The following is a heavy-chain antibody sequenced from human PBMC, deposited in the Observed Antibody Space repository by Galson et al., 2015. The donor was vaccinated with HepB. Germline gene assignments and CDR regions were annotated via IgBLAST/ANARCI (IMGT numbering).Heavy chain of an antibody. CDR2: ISGSGGST. D-gene: IGHD5-24*01. CDR3: AKDGEMATATGWFDP. J-gene: IGHJ5*02. CDR1: GFTFSSYA. Sequence: SLRLSCAASGFTFSSYAMSWVRQAPGKGLEWVSAISGSGGSTYYADSVRGRFTISRDNSKNTLYLQMNSLRAEDTAVYYCAKDGEMATATGWFDPWGQGTLVTVSS. V-gene: IGHV3-23*01.